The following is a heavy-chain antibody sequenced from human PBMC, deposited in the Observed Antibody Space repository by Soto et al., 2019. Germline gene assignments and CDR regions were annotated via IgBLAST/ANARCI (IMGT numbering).Heavy chain of an antibody. J-gene: IGHJ5*02. Sequence: SETLSLTCTVSGGSISSYYWSWIRQPPGKGLEWIGYIYYSGSTNYNPSLKSRVTISVDTSKNQFSLKLSSVTAADTAVYYFAREFNEVFGVVTNWFDPWAREPWSPSPQ. CDR1: GGSISSYY. D-gene: IGHD3-3*01. V-gene: IGHV4-59*01. CDR2: IYYSGST. CDR3: AREFNEVFGVVTNWFDP.